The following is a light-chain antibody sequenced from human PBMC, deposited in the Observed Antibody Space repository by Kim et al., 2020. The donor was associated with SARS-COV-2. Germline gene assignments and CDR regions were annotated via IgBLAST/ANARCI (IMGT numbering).Light chain of an antibody. CDR2: GKN. CDR1: SRRSYY. CDR3: NSRDSNDNVV. V-gene: IGLV3-19*01. J-gene: IGLJ2*01. Sequence: VALGPTLRITCQGDSRRSYYATWYQQKPGQDPILVIYGKNNRPSGIPDRFSGSSSGNTASLTITGTQAGDEADYYCNSRDSNDNVVFGGGTQLTVL.